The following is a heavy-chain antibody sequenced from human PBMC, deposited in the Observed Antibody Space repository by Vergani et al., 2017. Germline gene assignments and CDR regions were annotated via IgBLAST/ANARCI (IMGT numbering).Heavy chain of an antibody. D-gene: IGHD6-19*01. CDR3: ARDAVAGMRLDWFDP. V-gene: IGHV3-48*01. CDR1: GFNFSTYN. J-gene: IGHJ5*02. CDR2: VTNNNRSQ. Sequence: QLVESGGGLVQPGGSLRLSCAASGFNFSTYNMNWVRQAPGKGLEWVSYVTNNNRSQSYADSLKGRFAISRDSANNSLYLQMNSLKVEDTAVYYCARDAVAGMRLDWFDPWGQGTLVTVSS.